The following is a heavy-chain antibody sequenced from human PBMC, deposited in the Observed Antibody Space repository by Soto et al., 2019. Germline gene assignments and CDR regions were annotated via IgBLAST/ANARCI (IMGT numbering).Heavy chain of an antibody. CDR2: ISGSGGST. Sequence: GGSLRLSCEASGFTFSRYTMTWVRQAPGKGLEWVSAISGSGGSTSYADSVKGRLTISRDNSKNTLFLQVSSLRAEDTAVFYCAKSPLEDCSAHGCYLFESWGPGTLVTVSS. CDR1: GFTFSRYT. V-gene: IGHV3-23*01. CDR3: AKSPLEDCSAHGCYLFES. D-gene: IGHD2-15*01. J-gene: IGHJ4*01.